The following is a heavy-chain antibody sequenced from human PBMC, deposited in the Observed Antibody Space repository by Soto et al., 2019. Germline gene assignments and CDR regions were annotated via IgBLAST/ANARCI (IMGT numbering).Heavy chain of an antibody. CDR3: AREKSDLELFNWLDP. CDR2: IDPRDSYT. Sequence: PGESLKISCEASGYSFTTYWISWVRQMPGKGLEWMGAIDPRDSYTKYSPSFQGHVTISVDKSISTAYLQWNSLKASDTAIYYCAREKSDLELFNWLDPWSQGTRVTVSS. V-gene: IGHV5-10-1*01. J-gene: IGHJ5*02. CDR1: GYSFTTYW. D-gene: IGHD1-7*01.